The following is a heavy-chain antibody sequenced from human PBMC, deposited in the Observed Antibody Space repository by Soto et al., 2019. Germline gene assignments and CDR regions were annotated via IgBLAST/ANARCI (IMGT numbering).Heavy chain of an antibody. CDR2: INAGNGNT. CDR1: GYTFTSYA. Sequence: ASVKVSFKASGYTFTSYAMHWVRQAPGQRLEWMGWINAGNGNTKYSQKFQGRVTITRDTSASTAYMELSSLRSEDTAVYYCARNEPSLVVVPAASSYYYYYGMDVWGQGTTVTVSS. J-gene: IGHJ6*02. CDR3: ARNEPSLVVVPAASSYYYYYGMDV. D-gene: IGHD2-2*01. V-gene: IGHV1-3*01.